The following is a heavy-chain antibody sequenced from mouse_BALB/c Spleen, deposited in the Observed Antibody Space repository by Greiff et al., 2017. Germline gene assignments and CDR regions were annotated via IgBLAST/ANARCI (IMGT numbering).Heavy chain of an antibody. D-gene: IGHD2-4*01. CDR2: ISSGGGST. J-gene: IGHJ3*01. CDR1: GFAFSSYD. V-gene: IGHV5-12-1*01. CDR3: ARRRDYDWFAY. Sequence: EVMLVESGGGLVKPGGSLKLSCAASGFAFSSYDMSWVRQTPEKRLEWVAYISSGGGSTYYPDTVKGRFTISRDNAKNTLYLQMSSLKSEDTAMYYCARRRDYDWFAYWGQGTLVTVSA.